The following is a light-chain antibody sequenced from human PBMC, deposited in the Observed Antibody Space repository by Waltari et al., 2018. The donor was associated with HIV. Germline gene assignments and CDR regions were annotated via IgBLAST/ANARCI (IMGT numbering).Light chain of an antibody. J-gene: IGLJ2*01. CDR2: DVT. Sequence: QSALTQPASVSGSPGQSITISCIGSSSDVCAYDYVSWYQHHPGKAPKLLIYDVTHRPSGISARFSGSKSGNTASLTISGLQADDEADYYCGSYTTTSTLGVFGGGTKLTVL. CDR1: SSDVCAYDY. CDR3: GSYTTTSTLGV. V-gene: IGLV2-14*03.